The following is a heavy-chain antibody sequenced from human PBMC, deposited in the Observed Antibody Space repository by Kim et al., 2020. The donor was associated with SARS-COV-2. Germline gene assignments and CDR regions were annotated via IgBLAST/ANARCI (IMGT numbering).Heavy chain of an antibody. CDR3: ARSYSRVFDP. V-gene: IGHV6-1*01. J-gene: IGHJ5*02. CDR1: GDSVSSNSAA. CDR2: TYYKSKWYN. Sequence: SQTLSLTCGISGDSVSSNSAAWNWIRQSPSRGLEWLGKTYYKSKWYNEYAVSVKSRITINPDTSKNQFSLQLKSVTPEDTAVYYCARSYSRVFDPWGQGTLVTVSS. D-gene: IGHD6-13*01.